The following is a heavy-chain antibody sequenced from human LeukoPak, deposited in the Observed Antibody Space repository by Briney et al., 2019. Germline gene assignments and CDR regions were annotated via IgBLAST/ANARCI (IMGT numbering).Heavy chain of an antibody. V-gene: IGHV3-21*01. D-gene: IGHD3-10*01. CDR2: ISSSSSYI. Sequence: GGSLRLSCAASGFTFSSYSMNWVRQAPGKGLEWVSSISSSSSYIYYADSVKGRFTISRDNAKNSLYLQMNSLRAEDTAVYYCARDAPANPYGSGSSTDYWGQGTLVTVSS. CDR3: ARDAPANPYGSGSSTDY. CDR1: GFTFSSYS. J-gene: IGHJ4*02.